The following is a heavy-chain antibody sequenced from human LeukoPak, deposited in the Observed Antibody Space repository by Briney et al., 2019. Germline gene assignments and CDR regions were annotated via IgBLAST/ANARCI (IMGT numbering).Heavy chain of an antibody. CDR2: INHSGST. V-gene: IGHV4-34*01. J-gene: IGHJ1*01. D-gene: IGHD6-13*01. CDR3: ATKLYRRAAGKSKGPEYFQH. CDR1: GGSFSGYY. Sequence: SETLSLTCAVYGGSFSGYYWSWIRQPPGKGLEWIGEINHSGSTNYNPSLKSRVTISVDKSKNQFSLKLSSVTAADTAVYYCATKLYRRAAGKSKGPEYFQHWGQGTLVTVSS.